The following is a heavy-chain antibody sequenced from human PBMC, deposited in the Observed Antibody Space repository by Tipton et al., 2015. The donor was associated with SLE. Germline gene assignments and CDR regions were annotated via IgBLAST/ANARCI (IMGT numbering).Heavy chain of an antibody. J-gene: IGHJ4*02. CDR2: IYHTGTT. D-gene: IGHD3-22*01. CDR3: ARVDSSNWYVDY. CDR1: GASMSSHH. V-gene: IGHV4-59*11. Sequence: TLSLTCTVSGASMSSHHWSWIRQPPGKGLEWIGYIYHTGTTNYNPSLKSRLSISVDTSKNQLSLRLSSVTAADTAVYYCARVDSSNWYVDYWGQGTPVTVSS.